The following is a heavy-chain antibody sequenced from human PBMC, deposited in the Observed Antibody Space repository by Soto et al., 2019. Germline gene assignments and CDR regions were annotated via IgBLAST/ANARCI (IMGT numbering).Heavy chain of an antibody. CDR1: GYSFTSYW. CDR2: IYPGDSDT. D-gene: IGHD3-22*01. V-gene: IGHV5-51*01. Sequence: RGESLKISCKGSGYSFTSYWIGWVRQMPGKGLEWMGIIYPGDSDTRYSPSFQGQVTISADKSISTAYLQWGSLKASDTAMYYCAIPYYDSSGYPDAFDIWGQGTMVTVSS. CDR3: AIPYYDSSGYPDAFDI. J-gene: IGHJ3*02.